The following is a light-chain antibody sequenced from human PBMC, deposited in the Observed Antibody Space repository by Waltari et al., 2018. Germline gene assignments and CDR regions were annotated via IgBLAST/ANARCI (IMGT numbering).Light chain of an antibody. V-gene: IGKV1-39*01. CDR2: GTS. CDR3: QQTYVVPPA. CDR1: EDISNY. Sequence: DIQMTQSPSSLSASVGDRVTITCRASEDISNYLNWYQQKPGKAPKILIYGTSNLQSGVPSRFSGSGSGTAFTLTISSLQPEDFATYYCQQTYVVPPAFGLGTRVEVK. J-gene: IGKJ1*01.